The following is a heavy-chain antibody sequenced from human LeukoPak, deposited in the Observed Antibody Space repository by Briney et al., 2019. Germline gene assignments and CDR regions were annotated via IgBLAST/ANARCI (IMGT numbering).Heavy chain of an antibody. CDR3: ARGIESYGDYGY. J-gene: IGHJ4*02. Sequence: ASETLSLTCTVSGGSISGSYWSWIRQPPGKGLEWIAYMYNSGSTNYNPSLKSRVTISIDTSKNQFSLKLSSLTAADTAIYYCARGIESYGDYGYWGQGILVTVSS. CDR1: GGSISGSY. CDR2: MYNSGST. D-gene: IGHD4-17*01. V-gene: IGHV4-59*01.